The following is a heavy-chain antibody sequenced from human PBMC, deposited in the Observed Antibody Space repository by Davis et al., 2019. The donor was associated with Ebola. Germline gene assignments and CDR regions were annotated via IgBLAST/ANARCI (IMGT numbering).Heavy chain of an antibody. Sequence: SETLSLTCTVSGGSISSSSYYWGWIRQPPGKGLEWIGSIYYSGSTYYNPSLKSRVTISVDKSKNQFSLKLSSVTAADTAVYYCAGCPGDVVVPAAMFRAHYYYYGMDVWGQGTTVTVSS. CDR1: GGSISSSSYY. CDR3: AGCPGDVVVPAAMFRAHYYYYGMDV. V-gene: IGHV4-39*07. J-gene: IGHJ6*02. D-gene: IGHD2-2*01. CDR2: IYYSGST.